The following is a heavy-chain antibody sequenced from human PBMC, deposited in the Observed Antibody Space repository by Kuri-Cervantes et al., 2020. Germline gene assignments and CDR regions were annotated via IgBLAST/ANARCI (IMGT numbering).Heavy chain of an antibody. D-gene: IGHD6-6*01. V-gene: IGHV4-59*01. CDR2: IYYSGST. Sequence: GSLRLSCTVSGGSISSYYWSWIRQPPGKGLEWIGYIYYSGSTNYNPSLKSRVTISVDTSKNQFSLKLSSVTAADTAVYYCARDKGSSQVYYYGMDVWGQGTTVTVSS. CDR1: GGSISSYY. CDR3: ARDKGSSQVYYYGMDV. J-gene: IGHJ6*02.